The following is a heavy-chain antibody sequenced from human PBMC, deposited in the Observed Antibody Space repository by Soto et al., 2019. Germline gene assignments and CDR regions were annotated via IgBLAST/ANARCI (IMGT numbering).Heavy chain of an antibody. V-gene: IGHV3-33*01. Sequence: GGSLRLSCASSGFTFSSYGMHCVRHSPGKWLEWVAVIWYDGSNKYYADSVKGRFTISRDNSKNTLYLQMNSLRAEDTAVYYCARDRSSDFCSVSYKYYYYGMEVWGQGTTVTVSS. CDR1: GFTFSSYG. D-gene: IGHD3-3*01. J-gene: IGHJ6*02. CDR3: ARDRSSDFCSVSYKYYYYGMEV. CDR2: IWYDGSNK.